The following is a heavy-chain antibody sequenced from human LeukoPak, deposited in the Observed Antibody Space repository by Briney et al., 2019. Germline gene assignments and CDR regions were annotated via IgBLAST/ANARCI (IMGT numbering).Heavy chain of an antibody. CDR3: ASISPFRVHREDC. Sequence: GASVKVSCKASGYTFTGYYMHWVRQAPGQGLEWMGWINPNSGGTNYAQKFQGRVTMTRDASISTAYMELSRLRADDTAVYYCASISPFRVHREDCWGQGTLVTVSS. V-gene: IGHV1-2*02. J-gene: IGHJ4*02. CDR2: INPNSGGT. D-gene: IGHD3-16*01. CDR1: GYTFTGYY.